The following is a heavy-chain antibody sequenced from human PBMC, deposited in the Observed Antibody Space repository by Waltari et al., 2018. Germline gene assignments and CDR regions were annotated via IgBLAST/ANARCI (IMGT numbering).Heavy chain of an antibody. J-gene: IGHJ4*02. CDR2: INPNSGGT. V-gene: IGHV1-2*02. D-gene: IGHD1-7*01. Sequence: HVQVVQSGAEVKRPGASLKFSCKASGSTFTGYYMHWVRQAPGQGHEWMGWINPNSGGTNYAQKCQGRVTMTRDTSISTAYMELSRLRSDDTAVYYCARGITGTTGDYFDYWGQGTLVTVSS. CDR1: GSTFTGYY. CDR3: ARGITGTTGDYFDY.